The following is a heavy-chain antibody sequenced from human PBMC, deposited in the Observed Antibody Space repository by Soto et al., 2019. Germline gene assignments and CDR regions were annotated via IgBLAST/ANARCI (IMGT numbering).Heavy chain of an antibody. J-gene: IGHJ4*02. Sequence: EVQLVESGGGLVQPGGSLRLSCAASGFTLSDHYMDWVRQAPGKGLEWVGRTKNKANRYTTEYAASVNGRFTISRDDLKNSLYLQMNSLKTEDTAVYYCARWVSGSPDNWGQGTLVTVSS. CDR1: GFTLSDHY. CDR2: TKNKANRYTT. CDR3: ARWVSGSPDN. D-gene: IGHD1-26*01. V-gene: IGHV3-72*01.